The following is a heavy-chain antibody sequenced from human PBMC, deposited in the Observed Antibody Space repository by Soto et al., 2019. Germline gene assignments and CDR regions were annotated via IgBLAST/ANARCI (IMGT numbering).Heavy chain of an antibody. D-gene: IGHD6-19*01. V-gene: IGHV1-18*01. J-gene: IGHJ6*02. CDR1: GYTFISYG. CDR2: ISAYNGNA. CDR3: AKCGQWLWNAYGLAG. Sequence: ASVKVSCKASGYTFISYGISWVRQAPGQGLEWMGWISAYNGNANYAQKLQGRVTMTADTSTSTAYMELSSRRSEETAVYYCAKCGQWLWNAYGLAGWGQGTTVTVP.